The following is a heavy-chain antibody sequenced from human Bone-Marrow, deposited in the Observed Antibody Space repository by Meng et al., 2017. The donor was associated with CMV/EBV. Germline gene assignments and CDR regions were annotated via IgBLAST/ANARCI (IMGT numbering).Heavy chain of an antibody. CDR1: GYTFADYY. D-gene: IGHD2-2*01. Sequence: ASVKVSCKASGYTFADYYIHWVRQAPGQGLEWMGRINPNSGDTHYVQKFQARVTMTGDTSISTAYMELSRLRSDDTAVYYCGRAFGCSSSTCYGYVFDNWGQGTMVTVSS. CDR2: INPNSGDT. CDR3: GRAFGCSSSTCYGYVFDN. V-gene: IGHV1-2*06. J-gene: IGHJ3*02.